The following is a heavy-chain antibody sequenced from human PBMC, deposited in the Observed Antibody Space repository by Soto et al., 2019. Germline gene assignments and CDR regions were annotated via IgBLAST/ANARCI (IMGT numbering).Heavy chain of an antibody. CDR2: TYYRSKWYN. D-gene: IGHD6-19*01. CDR1: GDSVSSNSAA. J-gene: IGHJ6*02. CDR3: ARAPRIAVAGVVGYYYGMDV. Sequence: SQTLSLTCDISGDSVSSNSAAWNWIRQSPSRGLEWLGRTYYRSKWYNDYAVSVKSRITINPDTSKNQFSLQLNSVTPEDTAVYYCARAPRIAVAGVVGYYYGMDVWGQGTTVTVSS. V-gene: IGHV6-1*01.